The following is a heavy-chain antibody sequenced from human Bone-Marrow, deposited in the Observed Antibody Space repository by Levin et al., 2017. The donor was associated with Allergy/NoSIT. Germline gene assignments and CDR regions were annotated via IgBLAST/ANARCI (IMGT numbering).Heavy chain of an antibody. CDR2: IDPSDSYT. D-gene: IGHD6-19*01. J-gene: IGHJ5*02. V-gene: IGHV5-10-1*01. CDR1: GYSFTSYW. Sequence: GGSLRLSCKGSGYSFTSYWITWVRQMPGKGLEWMGSIDPSDSYTNYSPSFQGHVTISTDKSITTAYLQWSSLNASDTAIYYCARRDGYNSGWFWFDRWGQGTLVTVSS. CDR3: ARRDGYNSGWFWFDR.